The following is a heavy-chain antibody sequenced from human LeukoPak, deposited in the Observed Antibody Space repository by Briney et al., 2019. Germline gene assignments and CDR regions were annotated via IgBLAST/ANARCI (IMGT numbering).Heavy chain of an antibody. CDR2: ISYDGSNK. V-gene: IGHV3-30*04. J-gene: IGHJ5*02. Sequence: PGRSLGLSCAASGFTFSSYAMHWVRQAPGKGLEWVAVISYDGSNKYYADSVKGRFTISRDNSKNTLYLQMNRLRAEDTAVYYCAKAQGDYYYDSSGYYDWFDPWGQGTLVTVSS. CDR3: AKAQGDYYYDSSGYYDWFDP. CDR1: GFTFSSYA. D-gene: IGHD3-22*01.